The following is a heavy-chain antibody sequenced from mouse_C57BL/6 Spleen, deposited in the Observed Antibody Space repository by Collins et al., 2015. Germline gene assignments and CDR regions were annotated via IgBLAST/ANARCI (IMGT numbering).Heavy chain of an antibody. CDR2: IYWDDDK. CDR3: ARIGNYGFAY. CDR1: GFSLSTSGMG. V-gene: IGHV8-12*01. J-gene: IGHJ3*01. D-gene: IGHD2-1*01. Sequence: QVTLKESGPGILQPSQTLSLTCSFSGFSLSTSGMGVSWIRQPSGKGLEWLAHIYWDDDKRYNPSLKSRLTISKDTSSNQVFLKITSVDTADTATYYCARIGNYGFAYWDQGTLVTVSA.